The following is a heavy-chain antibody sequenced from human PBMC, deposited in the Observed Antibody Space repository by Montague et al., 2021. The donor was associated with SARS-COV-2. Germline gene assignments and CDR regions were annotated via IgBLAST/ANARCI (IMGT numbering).Heavy chain of an antibody. CDR2: TSYGGIA. D-gene: IGHD4-11*01. J-gene: IGHJ4*02. V-gene: IGHV4-4*02. Sequence: SETLSLTCAVSGVSITSTNWWSLVRQPPGKGLEWIGETSYGGIATYNPSLKSRATISMDRSRNLFFLKLSSVTAADTAIYYCAGKVLTVPADYWGQGTLVTVS. CDR1: GVSITSTNW. CDR3: AGKVLTVPADY.